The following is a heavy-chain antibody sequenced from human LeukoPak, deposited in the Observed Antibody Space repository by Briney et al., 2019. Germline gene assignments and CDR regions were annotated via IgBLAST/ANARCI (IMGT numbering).Heavy chain of an antibody. Sequence: SQTLSLTFAISGDSVSSNSAVWGWIRQSPSRGLEWLGRTYYRSKWYNDCAVSLKSRITINPDTSKNQVSLQLNSVTPEDTAVYYCTRELPWGPADYWGQGTLVTVSS. D-gene: IGHD7-27*01. CDR1: GDSVSSNSAV. CDR2: TYYRSKWYN. V-gene: IGHV6-1*01. J-gene: IGHJ4*02. CDR3: TRELPWGPADY.